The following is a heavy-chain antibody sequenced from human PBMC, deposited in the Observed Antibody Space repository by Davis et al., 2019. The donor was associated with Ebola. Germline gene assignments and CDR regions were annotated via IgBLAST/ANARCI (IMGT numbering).Heavy chain of an antibody. Sequence: GESLKISCAASRVTSTTNWIHWVRQAPGKGLVWVSSISSSSSYIYYADSVKGRFTISRDNAKNSLYLQMNSLRAEDTALYHCARWRDSSSWYYYGMDVWGKGTTVTVSS. CDR2: ISSSSSYI. CDR1: RVTSTTNW. V-gene: IGHV3-21*04. CDR3: ARWRDSSSWYYYGMDV. D-gene: IGHD6-13*01. J-gene: IGHJ6*04.